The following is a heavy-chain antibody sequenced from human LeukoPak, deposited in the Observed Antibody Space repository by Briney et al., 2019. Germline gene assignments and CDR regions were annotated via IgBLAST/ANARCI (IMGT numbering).Heavy chain of an antibody. CDR3: ARSIPYGTTWYGRSDY. J-gene: IGHJ4*02. Sequence: PGGSLRLSCAASGVTFSSYAMHWVRQAPGKGLEWVAVISYDGSNKYYADSVKGRFTVSRDNALNSLYLQMNSLRAEDTAIYYCARSIPYGTTWYGRSDYWGQGTLVTVSS. CDR2: ISYDGSNK. CDR1: GVTFSSYA. V-gene: IGHV3-30-3*01. D-gene: IGHD6-13*01.